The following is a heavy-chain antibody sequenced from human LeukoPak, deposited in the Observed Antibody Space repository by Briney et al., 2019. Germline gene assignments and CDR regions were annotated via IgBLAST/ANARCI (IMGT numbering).Heavy chain of an antibody. CDR2: INPNSGGT. CDR1: GYTFTGYY. CDR3: AREQIGGFAFDI. D-gene: IGHD3-16*01. J-gene: IGHJ3*02. V-gene: IGHV1-2*02. Sequence: ASVKVSCKASGYTFTGYYMHWVRQAPGQGLEWMGWINPNSGGTNYAQKFQGRVTMTRDTSISTAYMELSRLRSDDTAVYYCAREQIGGFAFDIWGQGTMVTVSS.